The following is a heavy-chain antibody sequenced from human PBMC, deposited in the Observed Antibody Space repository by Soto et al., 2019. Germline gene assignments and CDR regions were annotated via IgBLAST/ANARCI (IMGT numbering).Heavy chain of an antibody. CDR1: GYSLTSYG. Sequence: QVQLVQSGAEVKMPGASVKVSCKASGYSLTSYGISWVRQAPGQGLEWMGWISGHDGNTKYTQKLQGRVTVTTDTSTSTADMDRRSLRSDDTAVYYCAREYCSSASCYGPDFWGQGTLVTVSS. D-gene: IGHD2-2*01. CDR3: AREYCSSASCYGPDF. CDR2: ISGHDGNT. J-gene: IGHJ4*02. V-gene: IGHV1-18*01.